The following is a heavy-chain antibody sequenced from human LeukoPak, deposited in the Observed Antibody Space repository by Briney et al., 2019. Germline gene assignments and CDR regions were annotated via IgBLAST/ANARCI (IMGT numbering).Heavy chain of an antibody. D-gene: IGHD2-2*01. V-gene: IGHV4-38-2*01. CDR3: ARGARSAYCSSTSCHYYYYMDV. CDR1: GYSISSGYY. CDR2: IYHSGST. J-gene: IGHJ6*03. Sequence: SETLSLTCAVSGYSISSGYYWGWIRQPPGKGVEWIGSIYHSGSTYYSPSLKSRVTISVDTSKNQFSLKLSSVTAADTAVYYCARGARSAYCSSTSCHYYYYMDVWGKGTTVTVSS.